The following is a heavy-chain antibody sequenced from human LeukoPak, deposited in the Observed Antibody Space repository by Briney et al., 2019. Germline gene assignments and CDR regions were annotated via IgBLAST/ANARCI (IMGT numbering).Heavy chain of an antibody. J-gene: IGHJ3*02. CDR3: ARGGYYDSSDMGSAFDI. Sequence: GGSLRLSCAASGFTDSSNYMSWVRQAPGKGLEWVSVIYSGGRTYYADSVKGRFTISRDNSKNTLYLQINSLRAEDTAVYYCARGGYYDSSDMGSAFDIWGQGTLVTVSS. D-gene: IGHD3-22*01. V-gene: IGHV3-53*01. CDR2: IYSGGRT. CDR1: GFTDSSNY.